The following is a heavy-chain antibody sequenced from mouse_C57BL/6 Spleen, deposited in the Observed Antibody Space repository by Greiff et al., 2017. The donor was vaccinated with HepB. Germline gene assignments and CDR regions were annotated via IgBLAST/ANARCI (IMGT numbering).Heavy chain of an antibody. V-gene: IGHV1-82*01. Sequence: VQLVESGPELVKPGASVKISCKASGYAFSSSWMNWVKQRPGKGLEWIGRIYPGDGDTNYNGKFKGKATLTADKSSSTAYMQLSSLTSEDSAVYFCARSGYDRYAMDYWGQGTSVTVSS. CDR3: ARSGYDRYAMDY. D-gene: IGHD2-10*02. J-gene: IGHJ4*01. CDR1: GYAFSSSW. CDR2: IYPGDGDT.